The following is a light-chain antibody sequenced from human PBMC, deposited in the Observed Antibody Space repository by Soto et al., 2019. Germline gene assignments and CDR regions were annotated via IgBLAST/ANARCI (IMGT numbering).Light chain of an antibody. J-gene: IGKJ4*01. CDR1: RSAVYKSNNKNH. CDR3: QQYFDVPFT. V-gene: IGKV4-1*01. CDR2: WAS. Sequence: DIVMTQSPDSLAVSLGESATMTCKCRRSAVYKSNNKNHLAWYQQKPGQPPQLIIYWASTRESGVPARFSGSGSGTDVTLTISSLEAEDVAFYWCQQYFDVPFTFGGGTKVDI.